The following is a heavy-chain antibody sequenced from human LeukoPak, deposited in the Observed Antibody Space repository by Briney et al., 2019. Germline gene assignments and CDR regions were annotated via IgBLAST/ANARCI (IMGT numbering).Heavy chain of an antibody. CDR3: ARGGIYDSSGYYSGILDY. V-gene: IGHV4-39*07. J-gene: IGHJ4*02. CDR2: INHSGST. CDR1: GGSIRSSYYY. D-gene: IGHD3-22*01. Sequence: SETLSLTCTVSGGSIRSSYYYWGWIRQPPGKGLEWIGGINHSGSTNYNPSLKSRVTISVDTSKNQFSLKLSSVTAADTAVYYCARGGIYDSSGYYSGILDYWGQGTLVTVSS.